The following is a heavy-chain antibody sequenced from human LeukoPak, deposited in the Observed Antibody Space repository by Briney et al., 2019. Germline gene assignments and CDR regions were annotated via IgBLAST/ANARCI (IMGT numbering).Heavy chain of an antibody. Sequence: GGSLRLSCEASGFTFDDYGMSWVRQGPGKGLEWVSSISWNGGSTAYADSVKGRFTISRDNAKNTLYLQMNSLRVEDTAVYFCARAQYYYDSSGYVRLDASDIWGQGTMVTVSS. CDR1: GFTFDDYG. CDR2: ISWNGGST. J-gene: IGHJ3*02. D-gene: IGHD3-22*01. V-gene: IGHV3-20*04. CDR3: ARAQYYYDSSGYVRLDASDI.